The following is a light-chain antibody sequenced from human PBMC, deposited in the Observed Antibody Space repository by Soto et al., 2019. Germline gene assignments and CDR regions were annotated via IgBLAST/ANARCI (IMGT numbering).Light chain of an antibody. Sequence: EIVLTQSPATLSLSPGERATLSCRASQSVSIYLAWYHQQPGQAPRLLIYDASNRATGIPARFSGSGSGTDFTPTISSLEPEYVAVYYRQQRSNWPTFGQGTKLEIK. J-gene: IGKJ2*01. CDR2: DAS. CDR3: QQRSNWPT. V-gene: IGKV3-11*01. CDR1: QSVSIY.